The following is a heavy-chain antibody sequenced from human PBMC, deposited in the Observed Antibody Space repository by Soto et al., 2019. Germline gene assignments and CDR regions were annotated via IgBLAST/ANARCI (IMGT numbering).Heavy chain of an antibody. D-gene: IGHD2-15*01. CDR3: ARVYCSGGGCYGIDY. V-gene: IGHV1-46*01. CDR2: INPSGGST. J-gene: IGHJ4*02. Sequence: EASVKVSCKASGYTFTSYHMHWVRQAPGQGLEWMGIINPSGGSTSYAQKFQGRVTMTRDTSTSTVYMELSSLRSEDTAVYYCARVYCSGGGCYGIDYWGQGTLVTVSS. CDR1: GYTFTSYH.